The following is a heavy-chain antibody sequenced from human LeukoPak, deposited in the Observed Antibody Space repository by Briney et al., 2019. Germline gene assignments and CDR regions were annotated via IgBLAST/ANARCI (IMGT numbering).Heavy chain of an antibody. CDR1: GGTFSSYA. CDR2: IIPIFGTA. CDR3: AREVYSGYDKFDY. V-gene: IGHV1-69*13. J-gene: IGHJ4*02. D-gene: IGHD5-12*01. Sequence: ASVKVSCKASGGTFSSYAISWVRQAPGQGLEWMGGIIPIFGTANYAQKFQGRVTITADESTSTDYMELSSLRSEDTAVYYCAREVYSGYDKFDYWGQGTLVTVSS.